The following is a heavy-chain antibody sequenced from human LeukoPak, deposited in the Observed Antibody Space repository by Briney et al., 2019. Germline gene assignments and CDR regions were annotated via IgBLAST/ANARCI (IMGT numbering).Heavy chain of an antibody. CDR2: IYYSGST. CDR3: ARRFRSLSIAAAENWFDP. V-gene: IGHV4-39*07. CDR1: GGSISSSNYY. D-gene: IGHD6-13*01. Sequence: SETPSLTSTVSGGSISSSNYYWGWIRQPPGKGLEWIGSIYYSGSTYYNPSLKSRVTISVDTSKNQFSLKLSSVTAADTAVYYCARRFRSLSIAAAENWFDPWGQGTLVTVSS. J-gene: IGHJ5*02.